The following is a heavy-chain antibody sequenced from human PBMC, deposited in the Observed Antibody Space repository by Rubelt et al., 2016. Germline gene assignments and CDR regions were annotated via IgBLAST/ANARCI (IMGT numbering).Heavy chain of an antibody. D-gene: IGHD3-22*01. CDR3: ATRITMMFAVLPGGFDY. J-gene: IGHJ4*02. Sequence: GWVAVISYDGSNKYYADSVKGRFTISRDNSKNTLYLQMNSLRAEDTAVYYCATRITMMFAVLPGGFDYWGQRTLVTVSS. CDR2: ISYDGSNK. V-gene: IGHV3-30*04.